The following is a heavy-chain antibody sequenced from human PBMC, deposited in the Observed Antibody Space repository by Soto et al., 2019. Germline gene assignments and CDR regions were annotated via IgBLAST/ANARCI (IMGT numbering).Heavy chain of an antibody. CDR2: IYHSGRT. CDR3: ATGGGPTLDN. V-gene: IGHV4-30-2*01. J-gene: IGHJ4*02. CDR1: GGSISSGGYS. D-gene: IGHD3-16*01. Sequence: SETLSLTCAVSGGSISSGGYSWSWIRQPPGKGLEWIGYIYHSGRTYYNPSLKSRVTISVDRSKNQFSLKLTSVTAADTAIYYCATGGGPTLDNWGLGTLVTVSS.